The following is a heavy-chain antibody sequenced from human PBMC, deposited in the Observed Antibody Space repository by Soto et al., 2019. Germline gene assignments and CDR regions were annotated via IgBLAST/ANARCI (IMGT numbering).Heavy chain of an antibody. J-gene: IGHJ4*02. D-gene: IGHD4-17*01. Sequence: TSETLSLTCTVSGVSISSYYWSWIRQPPGKGLEWIGYIYYSGSTNYNPSLKSRVTISVDTSKNQSSLKLSSVTAADTAVYYCARLGDYGDYNDYWGQGTLVTVPS. V-gene: IGHV4-59*01. CDR1: GVSISSYY. CDR3: ARLGDYGDYNDY. CDR2: IYYSGST.